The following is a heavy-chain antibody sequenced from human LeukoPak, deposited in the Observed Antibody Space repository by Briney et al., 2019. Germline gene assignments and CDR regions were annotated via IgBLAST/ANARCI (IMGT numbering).Heavy chain of an antibody. CDR1: GFTFSSYG. J-gene: IGHJ4*02. D-gene: IGHD2-2*01. Sequence: GRSLRLSCAASGFTFSSYGMHWVRQAPGKGLEWVAVISYDGSNKYYADSVKGRFTISRDNSKNTLYLQMNSLRAEDTAVYYCAKGVLAAMVDYWGQGTLVTVSS. CDR3: AKGVLAAMVDY. V-gene: IGHV3-30*18. CDR2: ISYDGSNK.